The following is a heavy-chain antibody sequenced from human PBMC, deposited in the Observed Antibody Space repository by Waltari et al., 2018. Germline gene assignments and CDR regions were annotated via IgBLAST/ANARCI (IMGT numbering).Heavy chain of an antibody. CDR2: IIPILGIA. CDR1: GGPFSRYP. V-gene: IGHV1-69*02. Sequence: QVQLVQSGAEVKKPGSSVKVSCKASGGPFSRYPISWVRQAPGQGLEWMGRIIPILGIANYAQKFQGRVTMTRDTSTSTVYMELSSLRSEDTAVYYCSRGKYSSGWYGRYWGQGTLVTVSS. D-gene: IGHD6-19*01. J-gene: IGHJ4*02. CDR3: SRGKYSSGWYGRY.